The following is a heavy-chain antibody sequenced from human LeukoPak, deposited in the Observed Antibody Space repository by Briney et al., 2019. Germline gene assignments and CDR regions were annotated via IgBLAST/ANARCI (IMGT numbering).Heavy chain of an antibody. CDR3: ARSLNGMDV. J-gene: IGHJ6*02. CDR2: ISYDGSNK. CDR1: RFTFSSYA. Sequence: GGSLRLSCVASRFTFSSYAMHWVRQAPGKGLKWVAVISYDGSNKYYADSVKGRFTISRDNSKNTLYLQMNSLRAEDTAVYYCARSLNGMDVWGQGTTVTVSS. V-gene: IGHV3-30-3*01.